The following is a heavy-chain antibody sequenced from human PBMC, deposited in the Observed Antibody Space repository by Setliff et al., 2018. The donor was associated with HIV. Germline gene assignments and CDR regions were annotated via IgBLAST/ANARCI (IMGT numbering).Heavy chain of an antibody. Sequence: SETLSLTCTVSGGSISSYYWSWIRQPPGKGLEWIGYIYYSGTTNYNPSLKSRVTISVDTSKNQFSLELSSVTAADTAVYYCARHVGYSSSSLDYWGQGTLVTVS. CDR3: ARHVGYSSSSLDY. CDR2: IYYSGTT. V-gene: IGHV4-59*08. J-gene: IGHJ4*02. CDR1: GGSISSYY. D-gene: IGHD6-6*01.